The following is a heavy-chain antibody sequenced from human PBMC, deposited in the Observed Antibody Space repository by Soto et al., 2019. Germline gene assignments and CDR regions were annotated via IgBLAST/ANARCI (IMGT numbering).Heavy chain of an antibody. CDR3: ARGMEDVDTAMVYYYYGMDV. J-gene: IGHJ6*02. V-gene: IGHV1-46*01. D-gene: IGHD5-18*01. Sequence: GASVKVSCKASGYTFTSYYMHWVRQAPGQGLEWMGIINPSGGSTSYAQKFQGRVTMTRDTSTSTVYMELSSLRSEDTAVYYCARGMEDVDTAMVYYYYGMDVWGQGTTVTVSS. CDR2: INPSGGST. CDR1: GYTFTSYY.